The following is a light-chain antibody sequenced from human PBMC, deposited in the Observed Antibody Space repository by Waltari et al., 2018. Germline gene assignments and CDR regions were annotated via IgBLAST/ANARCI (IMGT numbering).Light chain of an antibody. CDR3: KQGNSFPIT. Sequence: DIQMTQSPSPVSASVGDRVTITCRGSQDIGHRLAWYQQKPGKAPNLLIIGTTSLPAGVPSRSSGSGFGTEFTLTISGLQPEYFGTYYGKQGNSFPITFGPGTKEEI. J-gene: IGKJ3*01. V-gene: IGKV1-12*01. CDR2: GTT. CDR1: QDIGHR.